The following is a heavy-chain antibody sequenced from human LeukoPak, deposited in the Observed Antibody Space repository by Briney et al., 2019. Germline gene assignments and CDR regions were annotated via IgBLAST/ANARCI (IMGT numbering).Heavy chain of an antibody. CDR1: GGSISSYY. CDR3: ARVVPAAHIQNWFDP. V-gene: IGHV4-59*01. D-gene: IGHD2-2*01. Sequence: SETLSLTCTVSGGSISSYYWSWIRQPPGKGLEWSGYIYYRVSTNYNPSLQSRVTISVDTSKNQFSLKLSSVTAADTAVSYCARVVPAAHIQNWFDPWGQGTLVTVSS. J-gene: IGHJ5*02. CDR2: IYYRVST.